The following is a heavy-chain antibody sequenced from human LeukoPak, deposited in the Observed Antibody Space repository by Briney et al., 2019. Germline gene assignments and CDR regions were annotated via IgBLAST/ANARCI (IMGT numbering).Heavy chain of an antibody. Sequence: SQTLSLTCTVSGGSISSGGYYWSWIRQHPGKGLEWIGYIYYSGSTYYNPSLKSRVTISVDTSKSQFSLKLSSVTAADTAVYYCARGYDSSGYQDYWGQGTLVTVSS. CDR1: GGSISSGGYY. D-gene: IGHD3-22*01. CDR3: ARGYDSSGYQDY. J-gene: IGHJ4*02. V-gene: IGHV4-31*03. CDR2: IYYSGST.